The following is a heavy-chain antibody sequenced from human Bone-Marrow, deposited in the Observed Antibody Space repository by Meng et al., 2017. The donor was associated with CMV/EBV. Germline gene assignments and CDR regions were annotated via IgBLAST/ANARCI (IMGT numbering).Heavy chain of an antibody. D-gene: IGHD3-3*01. Sequence: SETLSLTCTVSGGSISSSSYYWGWIRQPPGRGLEWIGYIYYSGATNYNPSLKSRIAMSVDTSKNQFSLKLSSVTAADTAVYYCARTFDFWRGFSGWFFDLWGRGTLVTVSS. CDR1: GGSISSSSYY. CDR2: IYYSGAT. J-gene: IGHJ2*01. CDR3: ARTFDFWRGFSGWFFDL. V-gene: IGHV4-61*05.